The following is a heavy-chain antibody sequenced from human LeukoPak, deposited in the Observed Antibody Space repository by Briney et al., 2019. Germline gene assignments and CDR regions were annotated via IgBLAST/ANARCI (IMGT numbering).Heavy chain of an antibody. CDR3: AKIGVSGHWYFDL. D-gene: IGHD5/OR15-5a*01. CDR1: ESTFSSFP. CDR2: ISSSGSHI. Sequence: PGGSLRLSCTASESTFSSFPMSWVRQAPGRGLEWISSISSSGSHIYYADSLKGRFTVSRDNTKNSLYVHMNSLSAEDTAVYYCAKIGVSGHWYFDLWGRGTLVTVSS. V-gene: IGHV3-21*01. J-gene: IGHJ2*01.